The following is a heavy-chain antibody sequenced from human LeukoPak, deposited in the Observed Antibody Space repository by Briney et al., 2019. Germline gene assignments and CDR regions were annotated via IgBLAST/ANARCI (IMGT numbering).Heavy chain of an antibody. D-gene: IGHD5-12*01. J-gene: IGHJ4*02. CDR3: ARGVATDY. Sequence: KSSETLSLTCAVYGGSFSGYYWSWIRQPPGKGLGWIGEINHSGSTNYNPSLKSRVTISVDTSKNQFSLKLSSVTAADTAVYYCARGVATDYWGQGTLVTVSS. CDR2: INHSGST. CDR1: GGSFSGYY. V-gene: IGHV4-34*01.